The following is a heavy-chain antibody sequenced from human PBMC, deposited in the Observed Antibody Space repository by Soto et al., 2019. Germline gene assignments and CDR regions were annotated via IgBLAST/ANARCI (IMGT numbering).Heavy chain of an antibody. CDR1: GFTFSSYA. J-gene: IGHJ2*01. D-gene: IGHD2-2*01. Sequence: EVQLLESGGGLVQPGGSLRLSCAASGFTFSSYAMSWVRQAPGKGLEWVSAISGSGGSRYYADSVKGRFTISRDKSKNTMDLQNNSMRGEDAAVFYCANDGGGGQYCSSTSCYPYWYFDLWGRGTLVTVSS. CDR2: ISGSGGSR. V-gene: IGHV3-23*01. CDR3: ANDGGGGQYCSSTSCYPYWYFDL.